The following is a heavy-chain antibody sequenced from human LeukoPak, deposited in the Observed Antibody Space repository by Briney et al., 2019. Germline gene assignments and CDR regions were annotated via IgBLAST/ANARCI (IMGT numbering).Heavy chain of an antibody. V-gene: IGHV7-4-1*02. J-gene: IGHJ3*02. Sequence: GASVKVSCKASGYTFTNYAMNWVRQAPGQGLEWMGWINTNTGNPTYAQGFTGRFVFSLDTSVSTAYLQISSLKAEDTAVYYCARVGGDTSMAIDAFDIWGQGTMVTVSS. CDR3: ARVGGDTSMAIDAFDI. CDR2: INTNTGNP. CDR1: GYTFTNYA. D-gene: IGHD5-18*01.